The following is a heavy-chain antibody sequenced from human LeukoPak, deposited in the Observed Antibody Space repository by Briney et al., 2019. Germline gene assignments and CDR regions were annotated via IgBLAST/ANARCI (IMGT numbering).Heavy chain of an antibody. CDR1: GYTFIGYY. CDR3: ARGPSAFWSGYGFYYYMDV. V-gene: IGHV1-2*02. Sequence: GASVKVSCKASGYTFIGYYMHWVRQAPGQGLEWMGWINPNSGGTNYAQKFQGRVTMTRDTSISTAYMELSRLRSDDTAVYYCARGPSAFWSGYGFYYYMDVWGKGTTVTVSS. D-gene: IGHD3-3*01. CDR2: INPNSGGT. J-gene: IGHJ6*03.